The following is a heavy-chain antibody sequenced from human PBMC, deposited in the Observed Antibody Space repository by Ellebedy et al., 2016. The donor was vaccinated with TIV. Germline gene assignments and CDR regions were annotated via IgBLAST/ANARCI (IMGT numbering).Heavy chain of an antibody. J-gene: IGHJ3*02. CDR1: GFTFSQYW. V-gene: IGHV3-74*01. D-gene: IGHD3-16*01. CDR3: IREGLGGSFDI. Sequence: GESLKISCAASGFTFSQYWMHWVRQGPGKGLVWVSRISSDGSNTWYADSVKGRFTFSRDNGQNTLYLQINSLRAEDTAVYYCIREGLGGSFDIWGLGTMVTVSS. CDR2: ISSDGSNT.